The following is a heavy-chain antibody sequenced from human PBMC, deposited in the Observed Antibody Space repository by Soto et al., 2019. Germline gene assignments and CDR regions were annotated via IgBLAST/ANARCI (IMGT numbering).Heavy chain of an antibody. Sequence: EVQLVESGGGLVQPGGSQRLSCEASGFAFSSYWMSWVRQAPGKGLEWVANIKKDGSETHYVDPVRGRFTISRDNAKNLLYLQMDNLGAEDTAIYYCARATYYYHGGDYFFFDYWGQGTLVPVAS. CDR3: ARATYYYHGGDYFFFDY. J-gene: IGHJ4*02. CDR2: IKKDGSET. CDR1: GFAFSSYW. D-gene: IGHD2-21*01. V-gene: IGHV3-7*04.